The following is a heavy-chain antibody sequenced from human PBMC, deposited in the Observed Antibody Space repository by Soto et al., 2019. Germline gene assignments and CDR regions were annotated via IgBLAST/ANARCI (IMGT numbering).Heavy chain of an antibody. CDR3: ARSLWFGELH. CDR1: GFSLSTTGVC. D-gene: IGHD3-10*01. CDR2: IYWDNDK. J-gene: IGHJ4*02. Sequence: QITLKESGPTLVKPTQTLTLTCSFSGFSLSTTGVCVGWIRQSPGKALEWLAIIYWDNDKRYSPSLKSRVTITKDTSKNQVVLTVTNMDPVDTGTYYCARSLWFGELHWGQGALVTVSS. V-gene: IGHV2-5*02.